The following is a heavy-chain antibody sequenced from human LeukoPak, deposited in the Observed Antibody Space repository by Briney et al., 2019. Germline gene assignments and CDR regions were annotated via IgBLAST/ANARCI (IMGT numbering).Heavy chain of an antibody. CDR2: ISAYNGNT. CDR1: GYTFTSYG. J-gene: IGHJ2*01. Sequence: ASVKVSCKASGYTFTSYGISWVRQAPGQGLEWMGWISAYNGNTNYAQKLQGRVTMTTDTSTSTAYVELRSLRAEDTALYHCASLLGSSWYAPTGYFDLWGRGTLVTVSS. CDR3: ASLLGSSWYAPTGYFDL. V-gene: IGHV1-18*01. D-gene: IGHD6-13*01.